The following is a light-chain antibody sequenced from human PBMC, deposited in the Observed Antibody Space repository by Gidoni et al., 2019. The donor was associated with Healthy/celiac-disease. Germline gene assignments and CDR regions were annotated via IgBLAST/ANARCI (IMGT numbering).Light chain of an antibody. V-gene: IGLV2-23*01. CDR2: EGS. J-gene: IGLJ1*01. Sequence: QSALTQPASVSGSPGQSITVSCTGTSSDVGSYKFVSWYQQHPGKAPKLMIYEGSKRPSGVSNRFSGSKSGNTASLTISGLQAEDEAEYYCCSYAGSSTLYVFGSGTRVTVL. CDR1: SSDVGSYKF. CDR3: CSYAGSSTLYV.